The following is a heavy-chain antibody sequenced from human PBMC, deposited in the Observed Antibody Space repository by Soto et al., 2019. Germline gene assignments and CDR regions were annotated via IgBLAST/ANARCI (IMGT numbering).Heavy chain of an antibody. CDR3: VKEMATLFFDY. Sequence: GGSLRLSXAASGFTFDDYSMHWVRQAPGKGLEWVSLINGDGGVTYYADSVKGRFTISRDNSKNSLYLQMNSLRTEDTALYYCVKEMATLFFDYWGQGALVTVSS. CDR1: GFTFDDYS. D-gene: IGHD5-12*01. V-gene: IGHV3-43*01. J-gene: IGHJ4*02. CDR2: INGDGGVT.